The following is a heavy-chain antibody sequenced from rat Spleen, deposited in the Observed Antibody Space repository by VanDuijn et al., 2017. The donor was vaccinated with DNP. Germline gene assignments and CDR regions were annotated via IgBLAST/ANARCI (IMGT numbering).Heavy chain of an antibody. Sequence: EVQLVESGGGLVQPGRSLKLSCAASGFTFSDYWMTWIRQAPGKGLEWVASIPNGGTSTFYSDSVKGRFTISRNNATRTLYLHMNSLRSEHTATYYCVRGDSMIRAVVDSWGQGVMVTVSS. V-gene: IGHV5-31*01. J-gene: IGHJ2*01. CDR3: VRGDSMIRAVVDS. CDR1: GFTFSDYW. D-gene: IGHD4-1*01. CDR2: IPNGGTST.